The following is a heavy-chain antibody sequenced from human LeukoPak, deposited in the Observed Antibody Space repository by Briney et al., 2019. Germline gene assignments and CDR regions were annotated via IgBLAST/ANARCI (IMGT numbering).Heavy chain of an antibody. CDR2: IIPILGIA. CDR3: ARDGVDTAMVTSYYGMDV. D-gene: IGHD5-18*01. Sequence: SVKVSCKASGGTFSSYAISWVRQAPGQGLEWMGRIIPILGIANYAQKFQGRVTITADKSTSTAYMELSSLRSEDTAVYYCARDGVDTAMVTSYYGMDVWGQGTMVTVSS. CDR1: GGTFSSYA. V-gene: IGHV1-69*04. J-gene: IGHJ6*02.